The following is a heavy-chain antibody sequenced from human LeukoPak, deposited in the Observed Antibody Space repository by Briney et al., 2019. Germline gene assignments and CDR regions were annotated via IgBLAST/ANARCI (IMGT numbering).Heavy chain of an antibody. D-gene: IGHD3-22*01. V-gene: IGHV3-53*01. Sequence: GGSLRLSCAASGFTVSTNYMSWVRQAPGKGLEWVSVIYTSDNTYYADSVKGRFTISRDNSKNTLYLQMDSLRVEDTAVYYCGGYSSLDHWGQGTLVTVSS. CDR2: IYTSDNT. CDR3: GGYSSLDH. CDR1: GFTVSTNY. J-gene: IGHJ4*02.